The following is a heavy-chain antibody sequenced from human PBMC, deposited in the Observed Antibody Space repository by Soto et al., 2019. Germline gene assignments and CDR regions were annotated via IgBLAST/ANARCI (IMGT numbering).Heavy chain of an antibody. CDR1: GFSLSTSGVG. J-gene: IGHJ5*02. V-gene: IGHV2-5*01. Sequence: SGPPRVNPTQTPPLTCPSSGFSLSTSGVGVGWIRQPPGKALEWLALIYWNDDKRYSPSLKSRLTITKDTSKNQVVLTMTNMDPVDTATYYCARAVTPYSSSWYGDWFDPWGQGTLVTVSS. CDR2: IYWNDDK. CDR3: ARAVTPYSSSWYGDWFDP. D-gene: IGHD6-13*01.